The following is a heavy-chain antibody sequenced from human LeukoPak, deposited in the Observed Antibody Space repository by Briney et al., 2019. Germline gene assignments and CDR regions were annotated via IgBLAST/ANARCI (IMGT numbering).Heavy chain of an antibody. CDR2: IYYNGTT. D-gene: IGHD4-23*01. J-gene: IGHJ4*02. CDR3: ARDRYGGNSGEFDY. CDR1: GGSISSYY. V-gene: IGHV4-59*01. Sequence: SETLSLTCTVSGGSISSYYWSWIRQPRGKRLELVGYIYYNGTTNYNPTLKSRVTILVDTSKNQFSLKLSSVTAADTAVYYCARDRYGGNSGEFDYWGQGTLVTVSS.